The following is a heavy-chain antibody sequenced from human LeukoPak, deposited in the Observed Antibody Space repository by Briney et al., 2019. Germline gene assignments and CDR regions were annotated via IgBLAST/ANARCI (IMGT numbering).Heavy chain of an antibody. CDR3: ARDGYSHSDVPAAISNWFDP. Sequence: GASVKVSCKASGYTFTSYDINWVRQATGQGLEWMGWMNPNSGNTGYAQKFQGRVTMTRNTSISTAYMELSSLRSEDTAVYYCARDGYSHSDVPAAISNWFDPWGQGTLVTVSS. J-gene: IGHJ5*02. CDR2: MNPNSGNT. CDR1: GYTFTSYD. D-gene: IGHD2-2*02. V-gene: IGHV1-8*01.